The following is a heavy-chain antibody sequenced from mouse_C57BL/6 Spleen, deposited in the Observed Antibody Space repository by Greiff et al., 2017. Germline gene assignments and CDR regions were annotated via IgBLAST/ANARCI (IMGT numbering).Heavy chain of an antibody. CDR3: ARRGLGTVFAY. V-gene: IGHV1-50*01. Sequence: VQLQQPGAELVKPGASVKLSCKASGYTFTSYWMQWVKQRPGQGLEWIGEIDPSDSYTNYNQKFKGKATLTVDTSSSTAYMQLSSLTSEDSAVYYCARRGLGTVFAYWGQGTLVTVSA. CDR1: GYTFTSYW. CDR2: IDPSDSYT. J-gene: IGHJ3*01. D-gene: IGHD1-1*01.